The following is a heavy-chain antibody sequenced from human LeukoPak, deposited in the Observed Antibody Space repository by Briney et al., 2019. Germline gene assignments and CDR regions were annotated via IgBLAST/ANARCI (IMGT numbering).Heavy chain of an antibody. V-gene: IGHV1-46*01. Sequence: ASVKVSCKASGYSFTSNYIHWVRQAPGQGLEWMGMIYPRDGSTSYAQKFQGRVTVTRDTSTSTVHMELSGLRSEDTVVYYCARDQEDFDYWGQGPLVRVSS. J-gene: IGHJ4*02. CDR1: GYSFTSNY. CDR3: ARDQEDFDY. CDR2: IYPRDGST.